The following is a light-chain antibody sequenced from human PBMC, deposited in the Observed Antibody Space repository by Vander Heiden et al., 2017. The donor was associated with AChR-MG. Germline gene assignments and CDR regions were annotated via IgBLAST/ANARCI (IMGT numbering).Light chain of an antibody. CDR1: QSISSW. V-gene: IGKV1-5*01. J-gene: IGKJ2*01. CDR3: QQYNSYSGT. Sequence: DIQLTQSPSTLFASVGDRVTITCRASQSISSWLAWYQQKPGKAPKVLIYKAVNLESGVPSRFSGSGSGTEFTLTISSLQPDDFATYYCQQYNSYSGTFGQGTKLEIK. CDR2: KAV.